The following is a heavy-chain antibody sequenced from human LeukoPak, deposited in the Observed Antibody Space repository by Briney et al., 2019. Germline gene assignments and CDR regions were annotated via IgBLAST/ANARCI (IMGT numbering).Heavy chain of an antibody. J-gene: IGHJ2*01. V-gene: IGHV3-23*01. CDR3: AKFKGSGPGYWYFVL. D-gene: IGHD1-1*01. CDR2: ISAGGKT. Sequence: GGSVTLSCAASGFTFSSYAMTWVRQAPGKGLEWVSAISAGGKTYYADSGKGRFSISRDNSKNTLYLQMNSLRAEDTAVYYCAKFKGSGPGYWYFVLWGGNPLYTVSS. CDR1: GFTFSSYA.